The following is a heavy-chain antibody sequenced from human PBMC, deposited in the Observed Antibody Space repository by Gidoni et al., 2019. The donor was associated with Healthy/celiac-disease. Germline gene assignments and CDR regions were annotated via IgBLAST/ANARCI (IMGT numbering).Heavy chain of an antibody. V-gene: IGHV4-39*01. J-gene: IGHJ5*02. CDR2: IYYSGST. CDR1: GGSISSSSYY. CDR3: ARHGGYCSGGSCYQGNWFDP. D-gene: IGHD2-15*01. Sequence: QLQLQESGPGLVKPSETLSLTCTVSGGSISSSSYYWGWIRQPPGKGLEWIGSIYYSGSTYYNPSLKSRVTISGDTSKNQFSLKLSSVTAADTAVYDCARHGGYCSGGSCYQGNWFDPWGQGTLVTVSS.